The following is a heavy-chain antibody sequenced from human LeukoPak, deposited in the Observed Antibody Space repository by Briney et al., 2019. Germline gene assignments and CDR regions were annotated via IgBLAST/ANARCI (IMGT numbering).Heavy chain of an antibody. CDR3: ARAHSFLRFLEWLPTPFDY. CDR1: GLTFRSYG. D-gene: IGHD3-3*01. Sequence: GGSLRLSCAASGLTFRSYGMHWVRQAPGKGLEWVAVIWYDGSNKYYEDSVKSRFTISRDNSKNTLYLQMNSLRAEDTAVYYCARAHSFLRFLEWLPTPFDYWGQGTLVAVSS. V-gene: IGHV3-33*01. J-gene: IGHJ4*02. CDR2: IWYDGSNK.